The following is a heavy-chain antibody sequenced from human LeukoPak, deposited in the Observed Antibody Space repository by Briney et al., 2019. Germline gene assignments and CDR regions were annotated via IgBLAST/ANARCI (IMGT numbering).Heavy chain of an antibody. D-gene: IGHD2-2*01. V-gene: IGHV4-38-2*01. CDR3: ARHIYCSSTSCYFEYYFDY. CDR2: IYHSGST. J-gene: IGHJ4*02. Sequence: SETLSLTCAVSGYSISSPYYWGWIRQPPGRGLEWIGRIYHSGSTYYNPSLKSRVTISVDTSKNQFSLKLSSVTAADTAVYYCARHIYCSSTSCYFEYYFDYWGQGTLVTVSS. CDR1: GYSISSPYY.